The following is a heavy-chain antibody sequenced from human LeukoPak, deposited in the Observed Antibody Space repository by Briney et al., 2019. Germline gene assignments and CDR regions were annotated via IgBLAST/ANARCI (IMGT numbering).Heavy chain of an antibody. CDR2: ISYDGSNK. V-gene: IGHV3-30-3*01. CDR1: GFTFSSYA. Sequence: PGRSLRLSCAASGFTFSSYAMHWFRQAPGKGLEWVAVISYDGSNKYYADSVKGRFTISGDNSKNTLYLQMNSLRAEDTAVYYCARDHDASGLFDYWGQGTLVTVSS. D-gene: IGHD3-22*01. J-gene: IGHJ4*02. CDR3: ARDHDASGLFDY.